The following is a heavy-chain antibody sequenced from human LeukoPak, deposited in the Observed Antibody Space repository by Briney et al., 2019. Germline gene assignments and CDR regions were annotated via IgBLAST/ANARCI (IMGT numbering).Heavy chain of an antibody. CDR2: FRHDRSKE. CDR3: TREPSGYYLES. CDR1: GFMFSSYD. V-gene: IGHV3-33*01. J-gene: IGHJ4*02. D-gene: IGHD3-22*01. Sequence: GGSLRLSWAASGFMFSSYDMQWVRQAPGKVLEWLAVFRHDRSKEYSGDSVQGRFTIYRDDSKNTLSLEMNSLRAQDTAVYYCTREPSGYYLESGGQRTLLSLSS.